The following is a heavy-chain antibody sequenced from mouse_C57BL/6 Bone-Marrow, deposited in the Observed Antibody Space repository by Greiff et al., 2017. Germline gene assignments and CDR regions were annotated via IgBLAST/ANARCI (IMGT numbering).Heavy chain of an antibody. V-gene: IGHV1-22*01. CDR3: ARDADYGGWFAY. D-gene: IGHD1-1*02. J-gene: IGHJ3*01. CDR1: GYTFTDYN. Sequence: EVQLQQSGPELVKPGASVKMSCKASGYTFTDYNMHWVKQSHGKSLEWIGYINPNNGGTSYNQKFKGKATLTVNKSSSTAYMELRSLTSEDSAVYDCARDADYGGWFAYWGQGTLVTVSA. CDR2: INPNNGGT.